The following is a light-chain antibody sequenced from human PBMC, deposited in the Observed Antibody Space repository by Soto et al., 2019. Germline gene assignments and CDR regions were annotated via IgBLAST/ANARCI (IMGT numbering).Light chain of an antibody. J-gene: IGKJ1*01. CDR2: DTF. V-gene: IGKV3-11*01. CDR1: QSIRSY. CDR3: QQRSSWPWT. Sequence: EIVLTQSPATLCLSPGEGATLSCRASQSIRSYLAWYQQKPGQAPRLLIYDTFNRATGIPARFSGSGSGTDFTLTISSLEPEDVGVYYCQQRSSWPWTFDQGTKVEIK.